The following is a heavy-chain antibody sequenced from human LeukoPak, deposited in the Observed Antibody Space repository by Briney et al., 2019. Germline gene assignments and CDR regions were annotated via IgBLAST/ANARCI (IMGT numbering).Heavy chain of an antibody. J-gene: IGHJ4*02. V-gene: IGHV3-21*01. CDR3: ARDPVSPYSYGSANPDY. Sequence: GGSLRLSCAASGFTFSSYSMNWVRQAPGKGLEWVSSISSSSSYIYYADSVKGRFTISRDNAKNSLYLQMNSLRAEDTAVYYCARDPVSPYSYGSANPDYWGQGTLVTVSS. CDR1: GFTFSSYS. CDR2: ISSSSSYI. D-gene: IGHD5-18*01.